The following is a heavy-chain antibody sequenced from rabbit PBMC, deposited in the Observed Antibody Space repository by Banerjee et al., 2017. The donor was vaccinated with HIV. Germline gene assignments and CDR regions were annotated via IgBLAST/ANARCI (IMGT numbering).Heavy chain of an antibody. CDR3: ARGGFYAGDGYNL. V-gene: IGHV1S40*01. J-gene: IGHJ4*01. Sequence: QSLEESGGGLVTPGASLTLTCTASGFSLNSSYWICWVRQAPGKGLEWIGCINTGSSGSTYYASWAKGRFTISKTSSTTVTLQIASLTAADTATYFCARGGFYAGDGYNLWGPGTLVTVS. D-gene: IGHD4-2*01. CDR1: GFSLNSSYW. CDR2: INTGSSGST.